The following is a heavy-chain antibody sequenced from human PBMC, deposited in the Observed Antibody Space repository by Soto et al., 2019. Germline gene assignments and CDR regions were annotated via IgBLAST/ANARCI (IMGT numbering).Heavy chain of an antibody. CDR2: INPNSGGT. D-gene: IGHD3-10*01. V-gene: IGHV1-2*04. CDR1: GYTFTGYY. CDR3: ARDHSNYYYGSGSYGYYYGMDV. J-gene: IGHJ6*02. Sequence: ASVKVSCKASGYTFTGYYMHWVRQAPGQGLEWMGWINPNSGGTNYAQKFQGWVTMTRDTSISTAYMELSRLRSDDTAVYYCARDHSNYYYGSGSYGYYYGMDVWGQGTTVTAP.